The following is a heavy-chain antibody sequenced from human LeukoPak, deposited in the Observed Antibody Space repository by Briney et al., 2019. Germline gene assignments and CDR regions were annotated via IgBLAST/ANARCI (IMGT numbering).Heavy chain of an antibody. CDR3: ARAIRNFWFDP. J-gene: IGHJ5*02. V-gene: IGHV4-34*01. D-gene: IGHD4-11*01. Sequence: PSETLSLTCAVYGGSFSGYYWSWIRQPPGKGLEWIGEINHSGSTNYNPSLKSRVTISVDTSKNQSSLKLSSVTAADTAVYYCARAIRNFWFDPWGQGTLVTVSS. CDR2: INHSGST. CDR1: GGSFSGYY.